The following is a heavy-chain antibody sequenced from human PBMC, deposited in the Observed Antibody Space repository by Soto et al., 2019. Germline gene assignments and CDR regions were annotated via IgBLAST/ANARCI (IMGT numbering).Heavy chain of an antibody. CDR1: GFTFSSYA. V-gene: IGHV3-30-3*01. J-gene: IGHJ6*02. Sequence: QVQLVESGGGVVQPGRSLRLSCAASGFTFSSYAMHWVRQAPGKGLEWVAVISYDGSNKYYADSVKGRFTISRDNSKNTLYLQMNSLRAEDTALYYCARDYYRFNSGYGFSMDVWGQGTTVTFS. CDR3: ARDYYRFNSGYGFSMDV. CDR2: ISYDGSNK. D-gene: IGHD5-12*01.